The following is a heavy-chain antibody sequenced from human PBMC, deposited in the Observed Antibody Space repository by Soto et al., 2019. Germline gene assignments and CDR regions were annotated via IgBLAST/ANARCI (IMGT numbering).Heavy chain of an antibody. V-gene: IGHV1-8*01. CDR3: AREDVLRFLGWPRGFDR. D-gene: IGHD3-3*01. J-gene: IGHJ5*02. CDR2: MNPNSGNT. CDR1: GYTFTSYD. Sequence: ASVKVSCKASGYTFTSYDINWVRQAPEQGLEWMGWMNPNSGNTGYAHKFQGRVTMTRNTSISTVYMQLSSLRFEDTAVSYCAREDVLRFLGWPRGFDRWGQGCLGTVAS.